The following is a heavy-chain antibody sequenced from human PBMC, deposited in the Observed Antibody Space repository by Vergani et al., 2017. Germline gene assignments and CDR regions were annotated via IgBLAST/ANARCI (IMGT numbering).Heavy chain of an antibody. CDR1: GFTFSSYA. D-gene: IGHD3-22*01. CDR2: ISGSGGST. V-gene: IGHV3-23*01. J-gene: IGHJ2*01. CDR3: AKDISVYYDSSGYYIVDAFDI. Sequence: EVQLLESGGGLVQPGGSLRLSCAASGFTFSSYAMSWVRQAPGKGLEWVSAISGSGGSTYYADSVKGRFTISRDNSKNTLYLQMNSLRAEDTAVYYCAKDISVYYDSSGYYIVDAFDIWGRGTLVTVSS.